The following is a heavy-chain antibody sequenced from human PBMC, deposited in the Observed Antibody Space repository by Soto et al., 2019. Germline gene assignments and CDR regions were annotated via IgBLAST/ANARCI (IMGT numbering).Heavy chain of an antibody. V-gene: IGHV3-30*18. J-gene: IGHJ6*02. CDR2: ISYDGGNK. Sequence: QVQLVESGGGVVQPGRSLRLSCAASGFTFSSYGMHWVRQTPGKGLEWVAVISYDGGNKYYADSVKGRFTISRDNSKNTLFVQMNSLRAEDTAVYYCAKEAYYSSGSRKPPPQSYYYGMDVWGQGTTVTVSS. CDR1: GFTFSSYG. D-gene: IGHD3-10*01. CDR3: AKEAYYSSGSRKPPPQSYYYGMDV.